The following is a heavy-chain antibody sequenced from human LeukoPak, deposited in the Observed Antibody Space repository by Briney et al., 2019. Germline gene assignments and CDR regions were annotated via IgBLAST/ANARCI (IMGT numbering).Heavy chain of an antibody. CDR1: GFTFDDYA. J-gene: IGHJ5*02. Sequence: HAGGSLRLSCAASGFTFDDYAMHWVRQAPGKGLEWVSLISGDGGSTYYADSVKGRFTISRDNSKNTLYLQMNSLRAEDTAVYYYAKIRGSSWYGTSWGQGTLVTVSS. CDR2: ISGDGGST. V-gene: IGHV3-43*02. CDR3: AKIRGSSWYGTS. D-gene: IGHD6-13*01.